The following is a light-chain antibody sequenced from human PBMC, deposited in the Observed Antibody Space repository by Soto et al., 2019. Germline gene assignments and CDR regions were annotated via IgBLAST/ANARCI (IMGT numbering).Light chain of an antibody. V-gene: IGKV3-20*01. J-gene: IGKJ1*01. CDR3: QQYGDTPWT. CDR2: GPS. Sequence: EIVLTQSPGNPSLSPGERDTLSCRASQSVSSTYFAWSQHKPGQAPRLLLYGPSSRATGITDRFSGSGSGADFTLAISRLEPEDFAVYYFQQYGDTPWTFGQGTKVEIK. CDR1: QSVSSTY.